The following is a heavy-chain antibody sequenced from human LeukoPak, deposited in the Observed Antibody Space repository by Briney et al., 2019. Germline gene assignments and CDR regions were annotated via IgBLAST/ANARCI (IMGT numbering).Heavy chain of an antibody. J-gene: IGHJ4*02. CDR1: GFTFSNYW. Sequence: GGTLRLSCAASGFTFSNYWMHWIRQVPGKGLVWVSHIKYDGSATNYADSVKGRFTISRDNAKNTLYLQMNSLRAEDTAVYYCVSGSLQSGYNFDYWGQGALVTVSS. V-gene: IGHV3-74*01. CDR2: IKYDGSAT. D-gene: IGHD3-3*01. CDR3: VSGSLQSGYNFDY.